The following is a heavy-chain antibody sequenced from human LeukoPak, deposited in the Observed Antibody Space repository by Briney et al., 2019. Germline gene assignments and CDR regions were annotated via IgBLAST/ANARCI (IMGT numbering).Heavy chain of an antibody. D-gene: IGHD2-2*01. CDR2: MNPNSGNT. Sequence: ASVKVSCEASGYTFTSYDINWVRQATGQGLEWMGWMNPNSGNTGYAQKFQGRVTMTEDTSTDTAYMELSSLRSEDTAVYYCATGNPAASDAFDIWGQGTMVTVSS. CDR3: ATGNPAASDAFDI. CDR1: GYTFTSYD. V-gene: IGHV1-8*01. J-gene: IGHJ3*02.